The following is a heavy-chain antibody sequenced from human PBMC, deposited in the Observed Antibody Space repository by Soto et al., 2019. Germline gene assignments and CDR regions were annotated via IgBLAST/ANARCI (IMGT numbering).Heavy chain of an antibody. CDR2: IRGSGGRT. CDR3: AKLGTYYYDNSGYYLFDY. CDR1: GFTFSSYG. Sequence: GGSLRLSCAASGFTFSSYGMTWVRQAPGKGLEWVSGIRGSGGRTYYADSVKGRFTISRDNYKKTLYLQMNSLRADDTAVYYCAKLGTYYYDNSGYYLFDYWGQGTLVTVSS. V-gene: IGHV3-23*01. J-gene: IGHJ4*02. D-gene: IGHD3-22*01.